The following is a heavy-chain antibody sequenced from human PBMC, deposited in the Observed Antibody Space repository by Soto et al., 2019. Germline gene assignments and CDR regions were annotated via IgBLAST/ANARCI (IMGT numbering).Heavy chain of an antibody. V-gene: IGHV1-18*04. CDR2: ISAYNGNS. CDR3: AHSPFPSDSSGFTDY. Sequence: QIQLMQSGAEVKKPGASVKVSCKASGYTFKTFGFTWVRQAPGQGLEWLGWISAYNGNSTSAQKLQGRVTLTTDTSTTTAYMELRSLRSDDTAVYYCAHSPFPSDSSGFTDYWGQGTLVTVSS. D-gene: IGHD3-22*01. CDR1: GYTFKTFG. J-gene: IGHJ4*02.